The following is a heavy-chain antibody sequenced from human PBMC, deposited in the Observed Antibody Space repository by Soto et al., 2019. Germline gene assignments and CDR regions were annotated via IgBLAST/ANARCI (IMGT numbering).Heavy chain of an antibody. CDR2: IYYSGST. CDR1: GGSISSSSYY. J-gene: IGHJ2*01. V-gene: IGHV4-39*01. D-gene: IGHD6-13*01. Sequence: QLQLQESGPGLVKPSETLSLTCTVSGGSISSSSYYWGWIRQPPGKGLEWVGSIYYSGSTYYNPSLKRRVTISVDTSKTQFSLKLSSVTAAVTAVYYCARAKAIAASGRWYFDLWGRGTLVTVSS. CDR3: ARAKAIAASGRWYFDL.